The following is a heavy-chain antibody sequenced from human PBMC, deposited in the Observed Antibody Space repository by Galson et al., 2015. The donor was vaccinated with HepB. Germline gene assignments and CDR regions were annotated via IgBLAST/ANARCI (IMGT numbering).Heavy chain of an antibody. CDR2: ISAYNGNT. V-gene: IGHV1-18*01. CDR1: GYTFTSYG. J-gene: IGHJ3*02. CDR3: ARGMYNWNTAPSDAFDI. Sequence: SVKVSCKASGYTFTSYGISWVRQAPGQELEWMGWISAYNGNTNYAQKLQGRVTMTTDTSTSTAYMELRSLRSDDTAVYYCARGMYNWNTAPSDAFDIWGQGTMVTVSS. D-gene: IGHD1/OR15-1a*01.